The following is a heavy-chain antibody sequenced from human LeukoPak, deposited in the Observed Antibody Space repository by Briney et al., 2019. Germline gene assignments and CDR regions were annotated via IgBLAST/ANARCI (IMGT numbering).Heavy chain of an antibody. Sequence: GGSLRLSCAASGFTFSNYAMSWVRQAPGKGLEWVSGISGSGGNTYYADSVKGRFTISRDNSKNTLYLQMNRLRAEDTAVYYCAKGIYSDSSGYLNYWGQGTLVTVSS. CDR1: GFTFSNYA. CDR2: ISGSGGNT. J-gene: IGHJ4*02. D-gene: IGHD3-22*01. V-gene: IGHV3-23*01. CDR3: AKGIYSDSSGYLNY.